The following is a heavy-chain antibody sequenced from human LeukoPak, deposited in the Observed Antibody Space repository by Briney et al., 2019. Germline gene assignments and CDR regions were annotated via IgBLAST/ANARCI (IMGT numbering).Heavy chain of an antibody. CDR1: GFTFSIYS. J-gene: IGHJ4*02. Sequence: GGSLRLSCAASGFTFSIYSLNWVRQAPGKGLEWVSSISSTSGYIYYADSVKGRFTISRDNAKNSLYLQMNSLRVEDTAVYYCARGGGGLVVVVAAIGSYFDYWGQGTLVTVSS. V-gene: IGHV3-21*01. CDR2: ISSTSGYI. CDR3: ARGGGGLVVVVAAIGSYFDY. D-gene: IGHD2-15*01.